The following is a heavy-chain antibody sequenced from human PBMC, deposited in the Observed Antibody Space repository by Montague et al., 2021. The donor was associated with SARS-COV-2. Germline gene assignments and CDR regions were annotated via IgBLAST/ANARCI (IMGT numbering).Heavy chain of an antibody. V-gene: IGHV3-23*01. CDR3: AKDSYYYGLGYGMDV. J-gene: IGHJ6*02. Sequence: PLRLSCAASGFTFSNSAMNWVRQAPGKGLEWVSGSSGSDGGTHYADSVKGRFTISRDNSKNVLCLQMNSLRAEDTALYYCAKDSYYYGLGYGMDVWGQGTTVTVSS. CDR2: SSGSDGGT. CDR1: GFTFSNSA. D-gene: IGHD3-10*01.